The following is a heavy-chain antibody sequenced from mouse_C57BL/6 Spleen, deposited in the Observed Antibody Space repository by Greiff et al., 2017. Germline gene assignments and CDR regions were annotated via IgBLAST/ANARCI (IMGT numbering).Heavy chain of an antibody. CDR2: INSDGSST. J-gene: IGHJ4*01. D-gene: IGHD2-2*01. V-gene: IGHV5-16*01. CDR1: GFTFSDYY. CDR3: ARGGLRFYAMDY. Sequence: VQLKESEGGLVQPGSSMKLSCTASGFTFSDYYMAWVRQVPEKGLEWVANINSDGSSTYYLDSLKSRFIISRDNARNILYLQLSSLKSEDTASYYCARGGLRFYAMDYWGQGTSVTVSS.